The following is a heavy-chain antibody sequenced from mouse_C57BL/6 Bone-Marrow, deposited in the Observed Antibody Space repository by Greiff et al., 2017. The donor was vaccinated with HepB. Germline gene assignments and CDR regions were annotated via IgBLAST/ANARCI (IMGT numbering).Heavy chain of an antibody. V-gene: IGHV5-9*01. CDR1: GFTFSSYT. Sequence: DVKLVESGGGLVKPGGSLKLSCAASGFTFSSYTMSWVRQTPEKRLEWVATISGGGGNTYYPDSVKGRFTISRDNAKNTLYLQMSSLRSEDTALYYCARHDYYGSSYWYFDVWGTGTTVTVSS. CDR2: ISGGGGNT. J-gene: IGHJ1*03. D-gene: IGHD1-1*01. CDR3: ARHDYYGSSYWYFDV.